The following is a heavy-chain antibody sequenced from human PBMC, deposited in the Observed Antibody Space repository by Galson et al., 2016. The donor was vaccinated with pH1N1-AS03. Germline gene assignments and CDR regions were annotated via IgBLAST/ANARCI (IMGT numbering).Heavy chain of an antibody. J-gene: IGHJ5*02. CDR3: AKDQSHIIPLSGALS. Sequence: SLRLSCATSGFIFSSYAMFWVRQAPGKGLEWVSSISGSGISTYYADSVKGGFTISRDNSRNTVYLQMNSLRVEDTATYYCAKDQSHIIPLSGALSWGQGTLVTVSS. CDR1: GFIFSSYA. CDR2: ISGSGIST. V-gene: IGHV3-23*01. D-gene: IGHD3-3*01.